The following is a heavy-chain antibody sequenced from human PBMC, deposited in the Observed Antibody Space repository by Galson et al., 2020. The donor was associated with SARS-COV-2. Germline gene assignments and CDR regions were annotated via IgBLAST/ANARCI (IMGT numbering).Heavy chain of an antibody. CDR1: GGSISSGGYY. D-gene: IGHD3-10*01. CDR3: ARVKSLQLLWFGDPTVDAFDI. V-gene: IGHV4-31*03. J-gene: IGHJ3*02. CDR2: IYYSGST. Sequence: SETLSLTCTVSGGSISSGGYYWSWIRPHPGKGLEWIGYIYYSGSTYYNPSLKSRVTISVDTSKNQFSLKLSSVTAADTAVYYCARVKSLQLLWFGDPTVDAFDIWGQGTMVTVSS.